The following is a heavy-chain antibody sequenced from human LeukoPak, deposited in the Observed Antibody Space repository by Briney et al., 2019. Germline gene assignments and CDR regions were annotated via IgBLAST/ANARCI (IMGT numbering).Heavy chain of an antibody. V-gene: IGHV3-11*01. CDR2: ISSSGSTI. CDR3: ARGSSDYYDSSGYIPITSWFDP. D-gene: IGHD3-22*01. J-gene: IGHJ5*02. CDR1: GFTFSDYY. Sequence: GGSLRLSCAASGFTFSDYYMSWIRQAPGKGLEWVSYISSSGSTICYADSVKGRFTISRDNAKNSLYLQMNSLRAEDTAVYYCARGSSDYYDSSGYIPITSWFDPWGQGTLVTVSS.